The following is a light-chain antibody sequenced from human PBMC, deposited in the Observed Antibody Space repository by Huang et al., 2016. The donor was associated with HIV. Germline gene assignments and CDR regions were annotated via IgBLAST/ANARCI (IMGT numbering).Light chain of an antibody. CDR1: QSVLYSSDNNNY. V-gene: IGKV4-1*01. CDR3: QQYYSSPIT. Sequence: IVMTQSPDSLAVYLGERATINCTSSQSVLYSSDNNNYLAWYQHRHGQPPKLFIYWASTREAGVPDRFSGGGSATDFTLTISGLQAEDLAVYYCQQYYSSPITFGQGTRLELK. J-gene: IGKJ5*01. CDR2: WAS.